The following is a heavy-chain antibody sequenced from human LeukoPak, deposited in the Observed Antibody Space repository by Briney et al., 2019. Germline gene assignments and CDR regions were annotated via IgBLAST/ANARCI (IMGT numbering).Heavy chain of an antibody. Sequence: SETLSLTCTVSGYSINSGYYWGWIRPPPGKGLEWIGSIYHSGSTYYNPSLKSRVTISVDTSKNQFSLKLSSVTAADTAVYYCARVLKGRAPFDYWGQGTLVTVSS. V-gene: IGHV4-38-2*02. CDR3: ARVLKGRAPFDY. J-gene: IGHJ4*02. CDR1: GYSINSGYY. CDR2: IYHSGST.